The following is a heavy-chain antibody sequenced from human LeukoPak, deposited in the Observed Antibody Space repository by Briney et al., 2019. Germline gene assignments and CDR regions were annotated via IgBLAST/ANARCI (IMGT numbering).Heavy chain of an antibody. CDR2: NNSDDSST. J-gene: IGHJ3*01. V-gene: IGHV3-74*01. Sequence: PGGSLRLSCAASGFTVSSIHMVWVRQAPGKGLVWVSRNNSDDSSTNYADSVRGRFTISRDNAKNTLYLQMNSLRAEDTGVYYCARDRGAEDAFDLGGQGTMVTVSS. D-gene: IGHD1-26*01. CDR3: ARDRGAEDAFDL. CDR1: GFTVSSIH.